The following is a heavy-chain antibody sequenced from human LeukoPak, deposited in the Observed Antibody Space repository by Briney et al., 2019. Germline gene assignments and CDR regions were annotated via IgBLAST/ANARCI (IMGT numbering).Heavy chain of an antibody. Sequence: SETLSLTCAVYGESFSGYYWSWIRQPPGKGLEWIGEIHHSGTTNYNPSLKSRVTISVDTSKNQFSLNLSSVTAADTAVYYCARAPMIPSRFSSPAYYYYMDVWGKGTTVTVSS. V-gene: IGHV4-34*01. CDR3: ARAPMIPSRFSSPAYYYYMDV. J-gene: IGHJ6*03. CDR2: IHHSGTT. CDR1: GESFSGYY. D-gene: IGHD3-16*01.